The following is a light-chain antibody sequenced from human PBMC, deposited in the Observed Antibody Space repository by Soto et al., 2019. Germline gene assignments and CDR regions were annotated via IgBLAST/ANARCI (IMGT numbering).Light chain of an antibody. V-gene: IGKV3-11*01. CDR1: QSVSIF. CDR2: DAS. Sequence: EIVLTQSPATLSLSPGERATLSCRASQSVSIFLAWYQQKPGQAPRLLIYDASNWATGIPARFSGSGSGTDFTLTISSLEPEDFALYYCQQRSNWPLTFGGGTKVEIK. CDR3: QQRSNWPLT. J-gene: IGKJ4*01.